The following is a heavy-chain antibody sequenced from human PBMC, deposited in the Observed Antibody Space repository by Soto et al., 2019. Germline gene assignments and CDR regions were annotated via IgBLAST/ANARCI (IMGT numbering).Heavy chain of an antibody. CDR2: VNSDGTST. V-gene: IGHV3-74*03. CDR3: TRGGTTTTYWGLFSY. D-gene: IGHD7-27*01. J-gene: IGHJ4*02. CDR1: GFTFSNYW. Sequence: EVQMVESGGGLVQPGGSLRLSCAASGFTFSNYWIHWVSQVPGKGLVWVSRVNSDGTSTSYADFVKGRFTITRDNAKNTVYLQMDNLGADDTAVYYCTRGGTTTTYWGLFSYWGQGALVAVSS.